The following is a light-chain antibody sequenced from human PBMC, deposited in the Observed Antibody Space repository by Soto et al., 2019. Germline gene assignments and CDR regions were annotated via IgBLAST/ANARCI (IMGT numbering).Light chain of an antibody. J-gene: IGKJ1*01. CDR1: QDVSSY. CDR2: AAS. V-gene: IGKV3-15*01. Sequence: EIVMTQSPATLSVSPGERATLSCRASQDVSSYLAWYQQKPGQAPRLLIHAASTRATGIPARFSGSGSGTEFTLTISSLQSEDLAVYYCQQYNNWPMTCGQGTKVDI. CDR3: QQYNNWPMT.